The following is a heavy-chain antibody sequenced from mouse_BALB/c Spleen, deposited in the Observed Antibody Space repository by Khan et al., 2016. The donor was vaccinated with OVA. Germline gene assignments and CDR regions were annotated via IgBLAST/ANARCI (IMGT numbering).Heavy chain of an antibody. D-gene: IGHD2-14*01. V-gene: IGHV2-9*02. CDR2: IWAGGST. CDR3: ARVYYRYDGYAMDY. J-gene: IGHJ4*01. Sequence: QVQLKESGPGLVAPSQSLSITCTVSGFSLTSYGVHWVRQPPGKGLEWLGVIWAGGSTNYNSALMSRLSISKDNSKSQVFLKMNSLQTDDTVMYYCARVYYRYDGYAMDYWGQGTSVTVSS. CDR1: GFSLTSYG.